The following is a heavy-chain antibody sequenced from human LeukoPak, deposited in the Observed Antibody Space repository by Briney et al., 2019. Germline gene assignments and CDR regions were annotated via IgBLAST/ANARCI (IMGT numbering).Heavy chain of an antibody. J-gene: IGHJ4*02. CDR3: AILWWHRVDY. Sequence: PGGSLRLSCAASGFTVSSNYMSWVRQAPGKGLEWVSRVNSDGSTTSYADSVKGRFTISRDNAKNTLYLQMNTLRAEDTAVYYCAILWWHRVDYWGQGTLVTVSS. CDR1: GFTVSSNY. V-gene: IGHV3-74*01. CDR2: VNSDGSTT. D-gene: IGHD2-15*01.